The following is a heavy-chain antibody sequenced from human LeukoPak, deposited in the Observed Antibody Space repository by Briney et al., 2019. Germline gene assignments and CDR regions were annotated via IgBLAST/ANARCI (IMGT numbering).Heavy chain of an antibody. CDR3: AKGRVCSGGSCYLPFDY. D-gene: IGHD2-15*01. CDR2: ISGSGGST. J-gene: IGHJ4*02. V-gene: IGHV3-23*01. CDR1: GFTFSSYA. Sequence: PGGSLRLSCAASGFTFSSYAMTWVRQAPGKGLEWVSGISGSGGSTYYADSVKGRFTISRDNSKNTLYLQMNSLRAEDTAVYCCAKGRVCSGGSCYLPFDYWGQGTLVTVSS.